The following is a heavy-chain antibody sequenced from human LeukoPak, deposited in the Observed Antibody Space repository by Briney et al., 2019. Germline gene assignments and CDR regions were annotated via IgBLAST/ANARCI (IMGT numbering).Heavy chain of an antibody. D-gene: IGHD3-3*01. V-gene: IGHV4-34*01. CDR3: ARLSYYDFWSGYSGSWFDP. Sequence: SETLSLTCTVSGDSISNYYWSWIRQPPGKGLEWIGEINHSGSTNYNPSLKSRVTISVDTSKNQFSLKLSSVTAADTAVYYCARLSYYDFWSGYSGSWFDPWGQGTLVTVSS. CDR1: GDSISNYY. CDR2: INHSGST. J-gene: IGHJ5*02.